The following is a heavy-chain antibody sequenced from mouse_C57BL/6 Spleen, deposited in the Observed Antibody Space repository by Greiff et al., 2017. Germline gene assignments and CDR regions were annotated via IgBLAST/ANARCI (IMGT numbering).Heavy chain of an antibody. D-gene: IGHD1-1*01. CDR1: GYTFTSYW. V-gene: IGHV1-53*01. CDR2: INPSNGGT. CDR3: ARFPSITTVADY. Sequence: VELQQPGTELVKPGASVKLSCKASGYTFTSYWMHWVKQRPGQGLEWIGNINPSNGGTNYNEKFKSKATLTVDKSSSTAYMQLSSLTSEDSAVYYCARFPSITTVADYWGQGTTLTVSS. J-gene: IGHJ2*01.